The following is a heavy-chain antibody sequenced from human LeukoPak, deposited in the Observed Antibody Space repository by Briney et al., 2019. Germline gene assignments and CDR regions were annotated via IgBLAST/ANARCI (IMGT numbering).Heavy chain of an antibody. J-gene: IGHJ3*02. V-gene: IGHV3-21*01. CDR2: ISSSSSYI. CDR3: ARVGSGSYGGAFDI. CDR1: GFTFSSYN. D-gene: IGHD1-26*01. Sequence: GGSLRLSCAASGFTFSSYNMNWVRQAPGKGLEWVSSISSSSSYIYYADSVKGRFTISRDNAKNSLYLQMNSLRAEDTAVYYCARVGSGSYGGAFDIWGQGTMVTVSS.